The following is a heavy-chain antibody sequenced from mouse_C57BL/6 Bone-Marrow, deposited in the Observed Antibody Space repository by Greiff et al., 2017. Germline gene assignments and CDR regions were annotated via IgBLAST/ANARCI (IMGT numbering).Heavy chain of an antibody. Sequence: EVQLQESGGDLVKPGGSLKLSCAASGFTFSSYGMSWVRQTPDKRLEWVATISSGGSYTYYPDSVKGRFTISRDNAKNTLYLQMSSLKSEDTAMYYCANYYGSRGFDYWGQGTTLTVAS. D-gene: IGHD1-1*01. CDR2: ISSGGSYT. CDR3: ANYYGSRGFDY. CDR1: GFTFSSYG. V-gene: IGHV5-6*01. J-gene: IGHJ2*01.